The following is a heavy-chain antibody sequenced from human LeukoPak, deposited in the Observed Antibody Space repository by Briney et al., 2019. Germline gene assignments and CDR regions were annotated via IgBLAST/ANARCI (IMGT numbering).Heavy chain of an antibody. CDR1: GGSISSYY. D-gene: IGHD2-21*01. CDR3: ARVLWPHYGMDV. Sequence: SETLSLTCTVSGGSISSYYWSWIRQPPGKGLEWIGYIYYSGSTNYNPSLKSRVTISVDTSKNQFSLKLSSATAADTAVYYCARVLWPHYGMDVWGQGTTVTVSS. CDR2: IYYSGST. V-gene: IGHV4-59*12. J-gene: IGHJ6*02.